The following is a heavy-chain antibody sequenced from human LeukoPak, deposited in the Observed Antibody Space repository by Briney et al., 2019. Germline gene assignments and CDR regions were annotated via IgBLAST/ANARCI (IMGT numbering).Heavy chain of an antibody. V-gene: IGHV1-24*01. CDR2: FDPEDGET. D-gene: IGHD1-7*01. J-gene: IGHJ4*02. CDR3: ATGFRWNYFGAFDY. Sequence: GASVKVSCKVSGYTLTELSMHWVRQAPGKGLEWMGGFDPEDGETIYAQKFQGRVTMTEDTSTDTAYMELSSLRSEDTAVYYCATGFRWNYFGAFDYWGQGTLVTVSS. CDR1: GYTLTELS.